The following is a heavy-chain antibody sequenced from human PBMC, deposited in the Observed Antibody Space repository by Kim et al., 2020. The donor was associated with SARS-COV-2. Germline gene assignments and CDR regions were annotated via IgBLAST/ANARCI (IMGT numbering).Heavy chain of an antibody. J-gene: IGHJ4*02. CDR2: IYYSGST. V-gene: IGHV4-39*01. CDR1: GGSISSSSYY. Sequence: SETLSLTCTVSGGSISSSSYYWGWIRQPPGKGLEWIGSIYYSGSTYYNPSLKSRVTISVDTSKNQFSLKLSSVTAADTAVYYCARRRSPRKYYDILTGLGDTVDYWGQGTLVTVSS. D-gene: IGHD3-9*01. CDR3: ARRRSPRKYYDILTGLGDTVDY.